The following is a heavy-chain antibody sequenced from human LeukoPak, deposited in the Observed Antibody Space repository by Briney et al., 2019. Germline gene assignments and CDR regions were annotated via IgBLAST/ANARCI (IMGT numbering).Heavy chain of an antibody. CDR1: GFTFSSYA. CDR3: AREYCSSTSCSLDY. D-gene: IGHD2-2*01. Sequence: GGSLRLSCAASGFTFSSYAMTWVRQAPGKGLEWVANIKQDGSEKYYVDSVKGRFTISRDNAKNSLYLQMNSLRAEDTAVYYCAREYCSSTSCSLDYWGQGALVTVSS. V-gene: IGHV3-7*01. J-gene: IGHJ4*02. CDR2: IKQDGSEK.